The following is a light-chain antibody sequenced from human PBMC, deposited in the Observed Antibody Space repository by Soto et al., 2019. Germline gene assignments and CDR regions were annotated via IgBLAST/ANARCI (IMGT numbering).Light chain of an antibody. J-gene: IGKJ4*01. CDR3: QQRSNWPLLT. Sequence: EIVLTQSPATLSLSPGERATLSCRASQSVSNYLAWYQQKPGQAPRLLIYDASNRATGIPARFSGSESGTYFTLTISSLEPEDFAVYYCQQRSNWPLLTFGGGTKVEIK. CDR1: QSVSNY. V-gene: IGKV3-11*01. CDR2: DAS.